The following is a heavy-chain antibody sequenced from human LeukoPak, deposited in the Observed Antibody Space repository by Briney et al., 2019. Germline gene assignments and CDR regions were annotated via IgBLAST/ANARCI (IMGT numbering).Heavy chain of an antibody. CDR1: GGSISSGSYY. CDR3: ARAHSHYYDSSGYSIDY. V-gene: IGHV4-61*02. Sequence: SETLSLTCTVSGGSISSGSYYWSWIRQPAGKGLEWIGRIYTSGSTNYNPSLKSRVTISADTSKNQFSLKLSSVTAADTAVYYCARAHSHYYDSSGYSIDYWGQGTLVTVSS. D-gene: IGHD3-22*01. J-gene: IGHJ4*02. CDR2: IYTSGST.